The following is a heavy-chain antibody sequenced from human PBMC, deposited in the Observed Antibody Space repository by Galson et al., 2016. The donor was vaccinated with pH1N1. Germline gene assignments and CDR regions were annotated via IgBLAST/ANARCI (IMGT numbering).Heavy chain of an antibody. CDR3: ANSIPVRPFGD. CDR1: GFTFSSYW. V-gene: IGHV3-7*01. D-gene: IGHD6-6*01. Sequence: SLRLSCAASGFTFSSYWMSWVRQAPGKGLEWVANIKQDGSEKNYVDSVKGRFTISRDNAKNSLYLQINSLRVEDTAVYFCANSIPVRPFGDWGQGPLVTVSS. J-gene: IGHJ1*01. CDR2: IKQDGSEK.